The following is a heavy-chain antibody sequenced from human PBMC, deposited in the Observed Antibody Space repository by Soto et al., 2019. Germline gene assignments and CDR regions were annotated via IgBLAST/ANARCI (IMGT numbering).Heavy chain of an antibody. CDR3: ARSLSITIFGVVITHYYGMDV. V-gene: IGHV4-39*01. Sequence: PSETLSLTCAVSGGSISSSNWWSWVRQPPGKGLEWIGSIYYSGSTYYNPSLKSRVTISVDTSKNQFSLKLSSVTAADTAVYYCARSLSITIFGVVITHYYGMDVWGQGTTVTVSS. J-gene: IGHJ6*02. D-gene: IGHD3-3*01. CDR2: IYYSGST. CDR1: GGSISSSNW.